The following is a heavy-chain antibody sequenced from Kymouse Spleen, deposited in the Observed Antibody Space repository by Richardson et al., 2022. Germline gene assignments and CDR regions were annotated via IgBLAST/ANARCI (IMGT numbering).Heavy chain of an antibody. CDR3: ARPLYGDYWFDP. J-gene: IGHJ5*02. D-gene: IGHD4-17*01. Sequence: QLQLQESGPGLVKPSETLSLTCTVSGGSISSSSYYWGWIRQPPGKGLEWIGSIYYSGSTYYNPSLKSRVTISVDTSKNQFSLKLSSVTAADTAVYYCARPLYGDYWFDPWGQGTLVTVSS. CDR1: GGSISSSSYY. CDR2: IYYSGST. V-gene: IGHV4-39*01.